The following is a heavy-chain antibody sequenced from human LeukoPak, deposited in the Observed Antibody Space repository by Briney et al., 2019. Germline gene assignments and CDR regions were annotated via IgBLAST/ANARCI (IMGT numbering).Heavy chain of an antibody. CDR3: ARQIPTVSYFDY. CDR2: IFYSGNT. D-gene: IGHD2-2*02. V-gene: IGHV4-39*01. Sequence: SETLSLTCTVSGGSISSSNYYWGWVRQPPGKGLEWIGSIFYSGNTFCDPSLKSRVTISVDTSKNQFSLKLTSVTAADTAVYYCARQIPTVSYFDYWGQGTLVSVSS. J-gene: IGHJ4*02. CDR1: GGSISSSNYY.